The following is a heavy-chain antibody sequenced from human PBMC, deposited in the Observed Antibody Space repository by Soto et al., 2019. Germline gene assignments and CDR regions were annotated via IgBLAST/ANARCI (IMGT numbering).Heavy chain of an antibody. CDR3: ARDKITGLFDY. CDR1: GLTFSGYY. J-gene: IGHJ4*02. D-gene: IGHD2-8*02. Sequence: PSETLSLTCAVYGLTFSGYYWTWIRQPPGTGLEWIGEINHSGSTNYNPSLKSRVTISVDTSKNQFSLKLTSVTAADTAVYYRARDKITGLFDYWGQGTLVTVSS. CDR2: INHSGST. V-gene: IGHV4-34*01.